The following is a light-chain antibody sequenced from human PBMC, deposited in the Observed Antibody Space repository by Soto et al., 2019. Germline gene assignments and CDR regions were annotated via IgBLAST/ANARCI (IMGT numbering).Light chain of an antibody. V-gene: IGKV3-20*01. CDR1: QTVTSATS. CDR3: QQYGDSPLT. J-gene: IGKJ4*01. CDR2: GAY. Sequence: VLTQSPGTLSLSPGERATLSCRASQTVTSATSLAWYQQKPGQAPKLLIYGAYNRAAGVPDRFSGSGSGTEFTLTISRLEPEDVAVYYCQQYGDSPLTFGGGTRVE.